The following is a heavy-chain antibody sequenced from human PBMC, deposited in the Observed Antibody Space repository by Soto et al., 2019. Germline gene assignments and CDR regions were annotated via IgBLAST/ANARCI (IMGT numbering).Heavy chain of an antibody. J-gene: IGHJ4*02. CDR1: GVNFIGFS. CDR2: IKTKPDDGTI. CDR3: TTSTLGVDF. V-gene: IGHV3-15*01. Sequence: GGSLRHSWGASGVNFIGFSVRCVSQAPGKGLEWVGRIKTKPDDGTIDYAAPVRGRFTISRDDSKNTLYLQMTSLTPVDTGVYYCTTSTLGVDFWGPGTLVTAPQ. D-gene: IGHD1-1*01.